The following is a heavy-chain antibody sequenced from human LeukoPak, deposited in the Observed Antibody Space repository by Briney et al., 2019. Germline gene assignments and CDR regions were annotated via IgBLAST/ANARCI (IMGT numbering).Heavy chain of an antibody. CDR2: IRSDGGSS. Sequence: GGSLRLSCAASGFTFSSYFWMHWVRQAPGKGLVWVSRIRSDGGSSTYADSVKGRFTISRDNSKNTLYLQMNSLRAEDTAVYYCAKDWDSSGYPYFDYWGQGTLVTVSS. CDR1: GFTFSSYFW. J-gene: IGHJ4*02. V-gene: IGHV3-74*01. CDR3: AKDWDSSGYPYFDY. D-gene: IGHD3-22*01.